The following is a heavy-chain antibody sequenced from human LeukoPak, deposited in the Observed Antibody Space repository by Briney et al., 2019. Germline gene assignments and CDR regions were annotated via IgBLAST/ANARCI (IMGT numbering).Heavy chain of an antibody. J-gene: IGHJ3*01. CDR3: ASTGYTSNWYDAFDF. V-gene: IGHV6-1*01. Sequence: SQTHSLTCAISGDSVSSNSVAWNWIRQSPSRGLEWLGRTYYRSKWYNDYAVSVKSRITINPDTSKNQFSLQVNSVTPEDTAVYYCASTGYTSNWYDAFDFWGQGTMVTVSS. D-gene: IGHD6-13*01. CDR1: GDSVSSNSVA. CDR2: TYYRSKWYN.